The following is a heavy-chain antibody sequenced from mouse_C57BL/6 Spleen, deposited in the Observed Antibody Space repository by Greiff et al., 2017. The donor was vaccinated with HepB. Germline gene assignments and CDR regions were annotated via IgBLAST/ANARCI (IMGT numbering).Heavy chain of an antibody. CDR1: GYTFTDYN. CDR2: INPNNGGT. V-gene: IGHV1-18*01. J-gene: IGHJ1*03. Sequence: DVQLQESGPELVKPGASVKIPCKASGYTFTDYNMDWVKQSHGKSLEWIGDINPNNGGTIYNQKFKGKATLTVDKSSSTAYMELRSLTSEDTAVYYCARSIGNWYFDVWGTGTTVTVSS. CDR3: ARSIGNWYFDV.